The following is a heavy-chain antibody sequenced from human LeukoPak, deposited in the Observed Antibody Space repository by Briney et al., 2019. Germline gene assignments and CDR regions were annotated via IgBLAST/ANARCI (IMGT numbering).Heavy chain of an antibody. CDR1: GFTFSSYG. V-gene: IGHV3-30*18. J-gene: IGHJ6*02. CDR2: ISYDGSNK. D-gene: IGHD6-13*01. CDR3: AKEIGSWFPYYYYYYGMDV. Sequence: GRSPRLSCAASGFTFSSYGMHWVRQAPGKGLERVAVISYDGSNKYYADSVKGRFTISRDNSKNTLYLQMNSLRAEDTAVYYCAKEIGSWFPYYYYYYGMDVWGQGTTVTVSS.